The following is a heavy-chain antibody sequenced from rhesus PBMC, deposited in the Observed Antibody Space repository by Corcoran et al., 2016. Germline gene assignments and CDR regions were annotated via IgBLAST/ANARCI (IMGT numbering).Heavy chain of an antibody. V-gene: IGHV3S4*01. CDR1: GFTFSRYD. Sequence: EVQLVESGGGLVQAGGSLRLSCAASGFTFSRYDMSWVRQALGKGLEWVSYISNTGKTIYYADSVKGRFTISRDNAKNSLSLQMNSLKTEDTAVYYCTRDRCSGGVCYGRPDYWGQGVLVTVSS. CDR3: TRDRCSGGVCYGRPDY. CDR2: ISNTGKTI. J-gene: IGHJ4*01. D-gene: IGHD2-8*01.